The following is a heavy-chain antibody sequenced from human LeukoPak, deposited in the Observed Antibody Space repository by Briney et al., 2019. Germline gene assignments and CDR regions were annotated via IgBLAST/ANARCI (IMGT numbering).Heavy chain of an antibody. Sequence: GGSLRLSCAASGFTVSSNYMSWVRQAPGKGLEWVSSISSSSSTMYYADSVKGRFTISRDNAKNSLYLQMNSLRAEDTAVYYCARDGWFGELSPYYFDCWGQGTLVTVSS. V-gene: IGHV3-48*01. CDR2: ISSSSSTM. J-gene: IGHJ4*02. D-gene: IGHD3-10*01. CDR3: ARDGWFGELSPYYFDC. CDR1: GFTVSSNY.